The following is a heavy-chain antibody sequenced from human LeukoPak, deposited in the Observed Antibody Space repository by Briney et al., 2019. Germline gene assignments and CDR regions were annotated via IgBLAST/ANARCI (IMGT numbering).Heavy chain of an antibody. J-gene: IGHJ4*02. V-gene: IGHV3-49*04. CDR1: GFTFRDYA. CDR3: TRIGIGIIGRDPVDY. CDR2: IRSKTYGGAA. Sequence: GGSLRLSCAASGFTFRDYAMSWVRLAPGKGLQWVGFIRSKTYGGAADYGASVKGRFTIYRDDSQSIVYLLTNRLEIEDTAVYYCTRIGIGIIGRDPVDYWGQGTLVTVSS. D-gene: IGHD2-21*01.